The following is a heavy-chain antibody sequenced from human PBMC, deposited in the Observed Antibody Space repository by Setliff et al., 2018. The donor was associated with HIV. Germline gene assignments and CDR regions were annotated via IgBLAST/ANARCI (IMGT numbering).Heavy chain of an antibody. CDR2: ISYDGSNK. CDR1: GFTFSSYA. V-gene: IGHV3-30*01. J-gene: IGHJ6*02. Sequence: LRLSCAASGFTFSSYAMHWVRQAPGKGLGWVAVISYDGSNKYYADSVKGRFTISRDNSKNTLYLQMNSLRAEDTAVYYCARSVIGYYYYGMDVWGQGTLVTVSS. D-gene: IGHD3-10*01. CDR3: ARSVIGYYYYGMDV.